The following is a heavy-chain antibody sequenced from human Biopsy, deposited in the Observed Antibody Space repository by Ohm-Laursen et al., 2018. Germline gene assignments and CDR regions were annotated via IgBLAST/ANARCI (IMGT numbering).Heavy chain of an antibody. CDR1: GGYISHYY. D-gene: IGHD3-10*01. Sequence: PSETLSLTCTVSGGYISHYYWTWIRQPAGQGLEWIGRIYNTGETQYNPSLKSRVTMSVDSSKKQFSLKLKSVTAADTAIYYCARAPPLIRGVVESWFDPWGQGILVTVSS. J-gene: IGHJ5*02. V-gene: IGHV4-4*07. CDR2: IYNTGET. CDR3: ARAPPLIRGVVESWFDP.